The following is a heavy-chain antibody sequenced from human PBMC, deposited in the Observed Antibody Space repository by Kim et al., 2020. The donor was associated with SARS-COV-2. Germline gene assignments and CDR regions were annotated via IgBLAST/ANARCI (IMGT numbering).Heavy chain of an antibody. CDR3: AGEGHSSGSLGFDN. CDR2: INAGNGNT. Sequence: ASVKVSCKASGYSFTDYALYWVRQAPGQSLEWMGWINAGNGNTRYSQKFRGRLTITRDPSASTVYMEMGSLRSEDTAVYYCAGEGHSSGSLGFDNWGQGTLVTVSS. D-gene: IGHD3-22*01. V-gene: IGHV1-3*01. CDR1: GYSFTDYA. J-gene: IGHJ4*02.